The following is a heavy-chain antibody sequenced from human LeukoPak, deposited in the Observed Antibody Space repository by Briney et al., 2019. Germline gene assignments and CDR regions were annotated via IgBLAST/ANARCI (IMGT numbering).Heavy chain of an antibody. V-gene: IGHV4-39*01. J-gene: IGHJ3*02. CDR2: FHYSGST. CDR1: DGSIRSSSHY. D-gene: IGHD6-19*01. Sequence: SQTLSLTCTVSDGSIRSSSHYWGWIRQPPGKGLEWIGSFHYSGSTYYNPSLKSRVTISIDTSKNQFSLNLSSVTAADTAVYYCTRSIAVAAPTDAFDIWGLGTMVTVSS. CDR3: TRSIAVAAPTDAFDI.